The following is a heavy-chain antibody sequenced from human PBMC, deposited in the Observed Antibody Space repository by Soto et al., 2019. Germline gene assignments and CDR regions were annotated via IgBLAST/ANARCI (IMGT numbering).Heavy chain of an antibody. CDR2: VNHGANT. J-gene: IGHJ6*02. CDR1: GGSSSGYY. V-gene: IGHV4-34*01. Sequence: QGQLQQWGAGLLKPSETLSLTCAVYGGSSSGYYWTWIRQPPGKGLEWIGDVNHGANTNYNPSLKRRGYISVDMSNNQVSVSLSSVTAADTAVYFCARGKYRGPKMYYYYGLDVWGQGTTVTVSS. CDR3: ARGKYRGPKMYYYYGLDV. D-gene: IGHD2-2*01.